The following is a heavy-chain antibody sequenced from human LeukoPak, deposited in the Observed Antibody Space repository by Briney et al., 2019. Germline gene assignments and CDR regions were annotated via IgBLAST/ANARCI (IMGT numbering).Heavy chain of an antibody. J-gene: IGHJ4*02. CDR3: AREGSSGYYYLDY. Sequence: GGSLRLSCAASGFTFSSYSRNWVRQAPGKGLEWVSSISSSSSYIYYADSVKGRFTISRDNAKNSLYLQMNSLRAEDTAVYYCAREGSSGYYYLDYWGQGTLVTVSS. CDR2: ISSSSSYI. V-gene: IGHV3-21*01. D-gene: IGHD3-22*01. CDR1: GFTFSSYS.